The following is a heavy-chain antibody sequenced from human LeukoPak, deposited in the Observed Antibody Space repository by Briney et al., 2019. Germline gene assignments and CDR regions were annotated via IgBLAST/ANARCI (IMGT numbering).Heavy chain of an antibody. CDR1: GFTFSSYW. CDR3: ARLGRGSYRPFDY. J-gene: IGHJ4*02. CDR2: IKQDGSEK. V-gene: IGHV3-7*01. Sequence: GGSLRLSCAASGFTFSSYWMSWVRQAPGKGLEWVANIKQDGSEKYYVDSVKGRFTISRDNAKNSLYPQMNSLRAEDTAVYYCARLGRGSYRPFDYWGQGTLVTVSS. D-gene: IGHD1-26*01.